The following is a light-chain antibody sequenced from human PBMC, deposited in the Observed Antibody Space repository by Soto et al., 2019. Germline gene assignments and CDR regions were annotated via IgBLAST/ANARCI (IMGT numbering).Light chain of an antibody. J-gene: IGKJ1*01. CDR2: GAS. Sequence: DIQMTQSPSSLSASVGDRVTITCRASQGISNYLAWYQQKPGEVPNLLIYGASTLQSGVPSRFGGSGSGTDFTLTISNLQPEDVATYYCQNYSRAPQTSGQGTKV. CDR1: QGISNY. V-gene: IGKV1-27*01. CDR3: QNYSRAPQT.